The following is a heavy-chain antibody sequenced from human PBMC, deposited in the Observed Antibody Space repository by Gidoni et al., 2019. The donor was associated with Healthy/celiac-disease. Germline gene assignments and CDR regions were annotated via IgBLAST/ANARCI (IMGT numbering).Heavy chain of an antibody. Sequence: DPSDSYTNYSPSFQGHVTISADKSISTAYLQWSSLKASDTAMYYCARHSPFGGVIGPDYWGQGTLVTVSS. D-gene: IGHD3-16*02. CDR3: ARHSPFGGVIGPDY. J-gene: IGHJ4*02. CDR2: DPSDSYT. V-gene: IGHV5-10-1*01.